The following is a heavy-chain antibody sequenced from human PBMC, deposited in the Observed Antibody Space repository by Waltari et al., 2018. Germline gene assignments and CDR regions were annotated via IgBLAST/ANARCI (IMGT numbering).Heavy chain of an antibody. Sequence: QITLKESGPTLVKPTQTLTLTCTFSGFSLSTSGVGVGWTRQPPGKALEWLALIYWNDDKRYSPSLKSRLSITKDTSKNQVVLTMTNMDPVDTATYYCAHSASIAARPVWFDPWGQGTLVTVSS. J-gene: IGHJ5*02. CDR1: GFSLSTSGVG. CDR2: IYWNDDK. D-gene: IGHD6-6*01. CDR3: AHSASIAARPVWFDP. V-gene: IGHV2-5*01.